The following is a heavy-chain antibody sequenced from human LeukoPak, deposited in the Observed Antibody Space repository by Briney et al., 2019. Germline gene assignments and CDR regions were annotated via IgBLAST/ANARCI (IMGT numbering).Heavy chain of an antibody. V-gene: IGHV3-73*01. J-gene: IGHJ4*02. CDR2: IRSKANSYAT. CDR3: TYDWPGY. D-gene: IGHD3-9*01. Sequence: GGSLRLSCAASGFIFSGSAMHWVRQASGKGLEWVDRIRSKANSYATAYAASVKGRFTISRDDSKNTAYLQMNSLKTEDTAVYYCTYDWPGYWGQGTLVTVSS. CDR1: GFIFSGSA.